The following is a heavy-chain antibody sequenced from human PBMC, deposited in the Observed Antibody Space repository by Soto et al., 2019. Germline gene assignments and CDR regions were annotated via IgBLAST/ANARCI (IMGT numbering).Heavy chain of an antibody. D-gene: IGHD5-12*01. CDR2: IYYSGST. CDR1: GGSISSGGYY. Sequence: PSETLSLTCTVSGGSISSGGYYWSWIRQHPGKGLEWIGYIYYSGSTYYNPSLKSRVTISVDTSKNQFSLKLSSVTAADTAVYYCARDSGSREWLRFGGYYFDYWGQRTLVTVSS. CDR3: ARDSGSREWLRFGGYYFDY. V-gene: IGHV4-31*03. J-gene: IGHJ4*02.